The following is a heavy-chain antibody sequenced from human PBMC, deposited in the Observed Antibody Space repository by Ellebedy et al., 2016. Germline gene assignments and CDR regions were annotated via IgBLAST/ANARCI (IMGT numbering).Heavy chain of an antibody. CDR2: IRSKSYGGTT. CDR3: ARAWGIAVAGAPHFDY. CDR1: GFTFSDHY. J-gene: IGHJ4*02. D-gene: IGHD6-19*01. V-gene: IGHV3-71*01. Sequence: GGSLRLSCAASGFTFSDHYMDWVRQAPGKGLEWVGFIRSKSYGGTTEYAASVKGRFTISRDDSKNTLYLQMNSLRAEDTAVYYCARAWGIAVAGAPHFDYWGQGTLVTVSS.